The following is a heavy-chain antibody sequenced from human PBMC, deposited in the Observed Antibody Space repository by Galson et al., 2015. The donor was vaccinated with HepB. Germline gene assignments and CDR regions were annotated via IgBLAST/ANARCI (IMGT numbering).Heavy chain of an antibody. D-gene: IGHD1-1*01. J-gene: IGHJ6*02. CDR3: ARDRNDESHYYYAMDV. CDR1: GFTFSRSG. CDR2: ISYDGSNK. Sequence: SLRLSCAASGFTFSRSGMHWVRQAPGKGLEWVAAISYDGSNKYNTDSVTGRFTISRDNSKNTLFLQMNSLRTEDTAVYYCARDRNDESHYYYAMDVWGQGTTVTVSS. V-gene: IGHV3-30*03.